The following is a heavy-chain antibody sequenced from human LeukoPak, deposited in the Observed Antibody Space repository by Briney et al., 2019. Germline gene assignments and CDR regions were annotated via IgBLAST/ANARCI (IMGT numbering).Heavy chain of an antibody. CDR3: ARHPFSSPFDY. V-gene: IGHV4-59*08. CDR2: IYFTGNS. CDR1: GASISGSY. Sequence: PSETLSLTCTVSGASISGSYWSWIRQPPLRGLEWIGYIYFTGNSNSNPSLRSRVTISMDTSKNQISLKLTSVTAADTAVYYCARHPFSSPFDYWGQGTTVTVSS. J-gene: IGHJ4*03. D-gene: IGHD2/OR15-2a*01.